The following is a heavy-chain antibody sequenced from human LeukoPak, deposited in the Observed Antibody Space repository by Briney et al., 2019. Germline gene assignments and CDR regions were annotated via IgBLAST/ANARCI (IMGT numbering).Heavy chain of an antibody. CDR2: ISPTGSTT. D-gene: IGHD6-6*01. CDR3: ARGPNSNWSGLDF. V-gene: IGHV3-74*01. J-gene: IGHJ4*02. Sequence: PGGSLRLSCTASGFSFSGHWMHWARQLPGKGLDWVSRISPTGSTTSYADSVKGRFTVSRDNAKNTLYLQVNNLRAEDTAVYYCARGPNSNWSGLDFWGQGTLLTVSS. CDR1: GFSFSGHW.